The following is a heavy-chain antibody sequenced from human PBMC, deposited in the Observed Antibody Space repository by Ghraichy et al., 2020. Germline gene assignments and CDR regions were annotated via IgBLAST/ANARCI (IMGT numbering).Heavy chain of an antibody. J-gene: IGHJ6*02. Sequence: GPTLVKPTQTLTLTCTFSGFSLRSSGMCVSWIRQPPGKALEWLARINWDDDKYYSTSLKTRLTISKDTSKNQVVLTMTNMDPVDTATYYCARIRGYSGSYYYYGMDVWGQGSTFTVSS. CDR2: INWDDDK. V-gene: IGHV2-70*11. CDR1: GFSLRSSGMC. D-gene: IGHD1-26*01. CDR3: ARIRGYSGSYYYYGMDV.